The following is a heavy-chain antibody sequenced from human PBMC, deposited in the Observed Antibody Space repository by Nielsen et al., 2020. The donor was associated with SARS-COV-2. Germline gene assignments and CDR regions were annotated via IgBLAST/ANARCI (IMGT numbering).Heavy chain of an antibody. J-gene: IGHJ6*02. V-gene: IGHV4-34*01. D-gene: IGHD3-22*01. CDR2: INHSRST. Sequence: SETLSLTCAVYGGSFSGYYWSWIRQPPGKGLEWIGEINHSRSTNYNPSLKSRVTISVDTSKNQFSLKLSSVTAADTAVYYCARRSYYYDSSGLKGGMDVWGQGTTVTVSS. CDR1: GGSFSGYY. CDR3: ARRSYYYDSSGLKGGMDV.